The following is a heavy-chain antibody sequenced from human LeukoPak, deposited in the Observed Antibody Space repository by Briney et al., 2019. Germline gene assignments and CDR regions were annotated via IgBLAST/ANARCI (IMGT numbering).Heavy chain of an antibody. Sequence: GGSLRLSCAASGFTFSSYAMSWVRQAPGKGLEWVSAISGSGGSTYYADSVKGRFTISRDNSKNTLYLQMNSLRAEDTAVYYCAKDLLLNRGELPPYYFDYWGQGTLVTVSS. V-gene: IGHV3-23*01. J-gene: IGHJ4*02. CDR3: AKDLLLNRGELPPYYFDY. CDR1: GFTFSSYA. D-gene: IGHD1-26*01. CDR2: ISGSGGST.